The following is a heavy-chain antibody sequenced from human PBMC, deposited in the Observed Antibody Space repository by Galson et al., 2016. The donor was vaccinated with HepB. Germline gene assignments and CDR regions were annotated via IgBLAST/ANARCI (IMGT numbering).Heavy chain of an antibody. Sequence: SVKVSCKASGYTFTGYFVHWVRQAPGQGLEWMGWINPNSGDTNYAQKFQGSVTMTRDTSITTVYLDLSGLGSDDTAVYYCARDFYGSTGYRIRGPFDIWGQGTMVTVSS. CDR1: GYTFTGYF. CDR2: INPNSGDT. D-gene: IGHD3-22*01. J-gene: IGHJ3*02. CDR3: ARDFYGSTGYRIRGPFDI. V-gene: IGHV1-2*02.